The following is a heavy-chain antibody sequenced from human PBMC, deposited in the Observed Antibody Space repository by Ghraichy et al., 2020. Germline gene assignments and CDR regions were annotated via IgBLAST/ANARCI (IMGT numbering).Heavy chain of an antibody. Sequence: GESLNISCAASGFTFNNYAMSWVRQAPGKGLEWVSAISGSGACTYYADSVKGRFTVSRDNSKNTLYLQMNSLRAEDTAVYYCARVDIGTAGNYDYWGQGTLVTVSS. V-gene: IGHV3-23*01. D-gene: IGHD6-13*01. CDR1: GFTFNNYA. CDR3: ARVDIGTAGNYDY. CDR2: ISGSGACT. J-gene: IGHJ4*02.